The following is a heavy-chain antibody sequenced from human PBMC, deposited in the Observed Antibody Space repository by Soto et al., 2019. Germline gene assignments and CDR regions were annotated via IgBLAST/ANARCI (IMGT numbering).Heavy chain of an antibody. D-gene: IGHD3-22*01. J-gene: IGHJ4*02. CDR1: GGSISSGDYY. V-gene: IGHV4-30-4*01. CDR2: IYYSGST. CDR3: ARGSYYYDSSGYYRY. Sequence: QVQLQESGPGLVKPSQTLSLTCTVSGGSISSGDYYWSWIRQPPGKGLEWIGYIYYSGSTYYNPSLKSRVTISVDTSKTQFSLELSSVNAADTAVYYCARGSYYYDSSGYYRYWGQGTLVTVSS.